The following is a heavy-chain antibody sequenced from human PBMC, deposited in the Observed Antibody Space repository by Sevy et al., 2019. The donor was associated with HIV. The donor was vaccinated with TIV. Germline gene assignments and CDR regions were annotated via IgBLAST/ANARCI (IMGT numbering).Heavy chain of an antibody. J-gene: IGHJ1*01. CDR3: TTGGSLFQH. D-gene: IGHD3-16*01. Sequence: LSLTCAASGFTFSNVWMSWVRQAPGKGLEWVAHVKSKTDGGTTDYAAPVRGRFTISRDDSKKTLYLQMNSLKTEDTAVYYCTTGGSLFQHWGQGTLVTVSS. CDR2: VKSKTDGGTT. CDR1: GFTFSNVW. V-gene: IGHV3-15*01.